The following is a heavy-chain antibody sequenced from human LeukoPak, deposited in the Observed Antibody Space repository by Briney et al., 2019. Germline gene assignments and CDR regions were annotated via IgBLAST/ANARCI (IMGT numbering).Heavy chain of an antibody. J-gene: IGHJ3*02. CDR2: IIPIFGTA. CDR3: AAAVPSPTGAFDI. CDR1: GGTFSSYA. Sequence: ASVTVSCKASGGTFSSYAISWVRQAPGQGLEWMGGIIPIFGTANYAQKFQGRVTITADKSTSTAYMELSSLRSEDTAVYYCAAAVPSPTGAFDIWGQGTMVTVSS. D-gene: IGHD6-13*01. V-gene: IGHV1-69*06.